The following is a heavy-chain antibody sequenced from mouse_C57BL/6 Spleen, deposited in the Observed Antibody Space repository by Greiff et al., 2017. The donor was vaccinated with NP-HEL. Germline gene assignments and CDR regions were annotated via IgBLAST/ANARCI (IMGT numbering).Heavy chain of an antibody. J-gene: IGHJ1*03. D-gene: IGHD1-1*01. CDR3: TRGGITTVVATNWYFDV. Sequence: EVKVVESGEGLVKPGGSLKLSCAASGFTFSSYAMSWVRQTPEKRLEWVAYISSSGDYIYYADTVKGRFTISRDNARNTLYLQMSSLKSEDTAMYYCTRGGITTVVATNWYFDVWGTGTTVTVSS. CDR2: ISSSGDYI. CDR1: GFTFSSYA. V-gene: IGHV5-9-1*02.